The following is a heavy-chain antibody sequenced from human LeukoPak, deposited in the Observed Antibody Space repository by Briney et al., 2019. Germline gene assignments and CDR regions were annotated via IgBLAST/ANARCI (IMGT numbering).Heavy chain of an antibody. V-gene: IGHV3-53*01. J-gene: IGHJ4*02. CDR3: AKDRPPNYGTSDCMIDY. CDR1: GFTVSSNY. D-gene: IGHD3-22*01. Sequence: PGGSLRLSCAASGFTVSSNYMSWVRQAPGKGLEWVSVIYSGGNTYYADSVKGRFTISRDNSKNTLYLQMDSLRSEDTALYYCAKDRPPNYGTSDCMIDYWGQGTLVTVSS. CDR2: IYSGGNT.